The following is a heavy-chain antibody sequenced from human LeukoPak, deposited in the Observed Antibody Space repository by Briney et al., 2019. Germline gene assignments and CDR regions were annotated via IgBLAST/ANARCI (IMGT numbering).Heavy chain of an antibody. CDR3: ARDHDYGPDY. V-gene: IGHV1-2*02. Sequence: GASLTVSFLSSGFTFIDHYMHWLRQAPGQGLEWMGWIKPDSVATNYAQKFQGRFTMSRDMSISTVYMELSSLTSDDTAMYWCARDHDYGPDYWGQGTLVTVSA. D-gene: IGHD4/OR15-4a*01. CDR1: GFTFIDHY. CDR2: IKPDSVAT. J-gene: IGHJ4*02.